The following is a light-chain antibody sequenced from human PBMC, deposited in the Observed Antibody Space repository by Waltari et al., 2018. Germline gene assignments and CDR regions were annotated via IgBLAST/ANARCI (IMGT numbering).Light chain of an antibody. CDR3: QVWDTGHDYVV. CDR1: NIDSRR. V-gene: IGLV3-21*02. J-gene: IGLJ3*02. Sequence: SYVLTQPPSVSVAPGQTATITCTGDNIDSRRVHWYQQKPGRAPVLVIEHDTGRPAGIPQRFSGVHSWNTVSLTMTRVEAGDEADYFCQVWDTGHDYVVFGGGTKLTVL. CDR2: HDT.